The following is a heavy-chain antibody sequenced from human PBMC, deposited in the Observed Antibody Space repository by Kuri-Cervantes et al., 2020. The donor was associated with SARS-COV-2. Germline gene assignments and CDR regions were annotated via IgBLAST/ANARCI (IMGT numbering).Heavy chain of an antibody. CDR3: ARDEAAAGTIYFDY. Sequence: GESLKISCAASGFTFDDYAMHWVRQAPGKGLEWVSLISGDGGSTYYADSVKGRFTISRDNAKNSLYLQMNSLRAEDTAVYYCARDEAAAGTIYFDYWGQGTLVTVSS. CDR1: GFTFDDYA. J-gene: IGHJ4*02. D-gene: IGHD6-13*01. V-gene: IGHV3-43*02. CDR2: ISGDGGST.